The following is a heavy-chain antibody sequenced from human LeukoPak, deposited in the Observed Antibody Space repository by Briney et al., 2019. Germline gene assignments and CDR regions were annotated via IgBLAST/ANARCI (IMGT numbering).Heavy chain of an antibody. J-gene: IGHJ4*02. CDR2: VHYTGNT. CDR1: GGSITSSSHY. V-gene: IGHV4-39*01. CDR3: ARHDPFQY. Sequence: SETLSLTCTVSGGSITSSSHYWGWIRQPPGMGLEWVGSVHYTGNTYYNSSLSSRITISVDTSSNQFSLRLNSVTAADTALYYCARHDPFQYWGQGALVTVSS.